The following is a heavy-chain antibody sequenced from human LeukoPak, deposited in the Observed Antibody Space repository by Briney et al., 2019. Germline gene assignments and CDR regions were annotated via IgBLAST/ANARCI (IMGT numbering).Heavy chain of an antibody. D-gene: IGHD3-16*01. CDR1: GFTFSSYV. CDR3: ATLGVRADRRGIDY. CDR2: ISHSGDYT. Sequence: PGGSLRLSCAASGFTFSSYVMYWVRQAPGKGLEWVSAISHSGDYTSYADSVKGRFTISRDNSKNTLYLQMNGLGAEDTAIYYCATLGVRADRRGIDYWGQGTLVTGSS. J-gene: IGHJ4*02. V-gene: IGHV3-23*01.